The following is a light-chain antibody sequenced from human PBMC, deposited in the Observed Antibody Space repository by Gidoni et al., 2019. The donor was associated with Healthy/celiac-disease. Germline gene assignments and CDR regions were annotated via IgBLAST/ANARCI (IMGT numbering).Light chain of an antibody. CDR2: DAS. V-gene: IGKV3-11*01. CDR1: QSVSSY. CDR3: QQRSNWPRT. J-gene: IGKJ1*01. Sequence: EIVLTQSPATLSLSPGERATLSCRASQSVSSYLAWYQQKPGQAPRLLIYDASNRATGIPARFSGSGSGTDFTLTISSLEPGDFAVYYCQQRSNWPRTFXXXTKVEIK.